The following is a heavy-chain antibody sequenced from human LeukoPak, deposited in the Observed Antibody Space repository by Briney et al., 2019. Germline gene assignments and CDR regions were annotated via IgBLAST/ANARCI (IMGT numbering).Heavy chain of an antibody. CDR3: VTRTFAAFNL. V-gene: IGHV3-72*01. CDR2: TTDKAHSYTT. J-gene: IGHJ3*01. Sequence: GGSLRLSCAASGFTSSDQYMDWVRQAPGKGLEWVGRTTDKAHSYTTQYAATGQCSFTISRADSENSLYLQMNAVKTRYSAVYYCVTRTFAAFNLWGQGTMVTVSS. CDR1: GFTSSDQY. D-gene: IGHD1-14*01.